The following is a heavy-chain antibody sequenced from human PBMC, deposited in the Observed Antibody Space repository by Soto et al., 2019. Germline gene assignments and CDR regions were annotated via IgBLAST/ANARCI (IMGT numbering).Heavy chain of an antibody. V-gene: IGHV1-18*01. CDR3: ARDGDRCTSTRCSPWPDTHFDL. Sequence: QVQLVQSGDEVKKPGASVKVSCKASGYTFTNYGISWVRPAPGQGREWMGWISPYNGNTKYPQKLQGRVTMTTDTSTRTSYMELRSLRSDGTAVYFCARDGDRCTSTRCSPWPDTHFDLWGRGTLVTVSS. D-gene: IGHD2-2*01. CDR2: ISPYNGNT. CDR1: GYTFTNYG. J-gene: IGHJ2*01.